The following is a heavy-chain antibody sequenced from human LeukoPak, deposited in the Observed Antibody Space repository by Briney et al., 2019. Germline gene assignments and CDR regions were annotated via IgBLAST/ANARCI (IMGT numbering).Heavy chain of an antibody. V-gene: IGHV1-18*01. D-gene: IGHD5-12*01. Sequence: ASVRVSSKASGYTFISYGISWVRQAPGQGLEWMGWISAYNGNTNYAQKLQGRVTMTTDTSTSTAYMELRSLRSDDTAVYYCAREGEDIVATTYSPYWGQGTLVTVSS. CDR1: GYTFISYG. CDR2: ISAYNGNT. CDR3: AREGEDIVATTYSPY. J-gene: IGHJ4*02.